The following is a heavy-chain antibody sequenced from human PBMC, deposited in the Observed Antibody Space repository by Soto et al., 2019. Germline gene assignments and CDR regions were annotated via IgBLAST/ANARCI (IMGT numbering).Heavy chain of an antibody. Sequence: SETLSLTCTVSGGSISSGGYYWSWIRQHPGKGLEWIGYIYYSGSTYYNPSLKSRVTISVDTSKNQFSLKLSSVTAADTAVYYCARASYSYYYDSSGYFDYWGQGTLVTVSS. J-gene: IGHJ4*02. D-gene: IGHD3-22*01. CDR2: IYYSGST. CDR3: ARASYSYYYDSSGYFDY. CDR1: GGSISSGGYY. V-gene: IGHV4-31*03.